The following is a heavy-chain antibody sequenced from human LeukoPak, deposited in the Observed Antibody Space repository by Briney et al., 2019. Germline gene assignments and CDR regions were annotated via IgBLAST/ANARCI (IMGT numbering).Heavy chain of an antibody. J-gene: IGHJ4*02. CDR1: GGSISSSSYY. CDR2: IYYRGST. CDR3: ASRRNDILTGSGFDY. D-gene: IGHD3-9*01. V-gene: IGHV4-39*07. Sequence: SETLSLTCTVSGGSISSSSYYWGWIRQPPGKGLEWIGSIYYRGSTYYNPSLRSRVTVSVDTSKNQFSLKLSSVTAADTAVYYCASRRNDILTGSGFDYWGQGTLVTVSS.